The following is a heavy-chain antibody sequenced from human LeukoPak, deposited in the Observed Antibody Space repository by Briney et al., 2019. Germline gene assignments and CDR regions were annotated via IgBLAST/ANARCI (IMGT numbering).Heavy chain of an antibody. CDR3: ARDALYTSSPYFDY. V-gene: IGHV4-4*07. CDR2: IYATGST. D-gene: IGHD2-2*01. J-gene: IGHJ4*02. CDR1: DGSITSYY. Sequence: PSETLSLTCTVFDGSITSYYWSWIRQPAGKGLEWIGRIYATGSTIYSPSLKSRVTMSVDTSKNQFSLKLGSVTAADTAVYYCARDALYTSSPYFDYWGQGTLVTVSS.